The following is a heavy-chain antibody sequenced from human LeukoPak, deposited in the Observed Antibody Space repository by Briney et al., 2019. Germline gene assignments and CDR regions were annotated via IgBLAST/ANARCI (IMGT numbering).Heavy chain of an antibody. Sequence: PGGSLRLSCAASGFTFSSYAMHWVRQAPGKGLEWVAVISYDGSNKYYADSVKGRFTISRDNSKNTLYLQMNSLRAEDTAVYYCARDPPGDGYCSSTSCYTGYFQHWGQGTLVTVSS. CDR2: ISYDGSNK. J-gene: IGHJ1*01. CDR3: ARDPPGDGYCSSTSCYTGYFQH. D-gene: IGHD2-2*02. V-gene: IGHV3-30-3*01. CDR1: GFTFSSYA.